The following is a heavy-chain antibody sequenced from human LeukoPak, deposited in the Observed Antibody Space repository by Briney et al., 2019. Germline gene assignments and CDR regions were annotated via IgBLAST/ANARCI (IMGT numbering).Heavy chain of an antibody. CDR3: ATHFDY. CDR2: ISSSASTI. Sequence: GGSLRLSCAASGFIFSSYEMNWVRQAPGRGLEWVSYISSSASTIYYADSVRGRFTISRDNAKNSLYLQMNSLRAEDTAVYYCATHFDYWGQGTLVTVSS. CDR1: GFIFSSYE. J-gene: IGHJ4*02. V-gene: IGHV3-48*03.